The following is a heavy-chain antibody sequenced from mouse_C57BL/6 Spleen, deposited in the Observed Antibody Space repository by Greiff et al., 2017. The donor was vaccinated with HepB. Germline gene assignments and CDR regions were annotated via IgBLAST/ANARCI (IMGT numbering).Heavy chain of an antibody. CDR2: IYPRSGNT. D-gene: IGHD2-4*01. CDR1: GYTFTSYG. CDR3: AGEGYDYAPGMDY. V-gene: IGHV1-81*01. J-gene: IGHJ4*01. Sequence: QVQLQQSGAELARPGASVKLSCKASGYTFTSYGISWVKQRTGQGLEWIGEIYPRSGNTYYNEKFKGKAKLTADKSSSTAYMELRSLTSEDSAVYFCAGEGYDYAPGMDYWGQGTSVTVSS.